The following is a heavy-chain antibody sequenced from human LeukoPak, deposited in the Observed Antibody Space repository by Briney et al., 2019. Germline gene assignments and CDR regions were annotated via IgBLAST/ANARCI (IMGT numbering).Heavy chain of an antibody. D-gene: IGHD3-10*01. J-gene: IGHJ6*02. Sequence: GGSLRLSCAASGFTFSSYAMSWVRQAPGKGLEWVSAISGSGGSTYYADSVKGRFTISRDNSKNTLYLQMNSLRAEDTAVYYCAKPTSEVWFGKFRYYGMDVWGQGTTVTVSS. V-gene: IGHV3-23*01. CDR1: GFTFSSYA. CDR3: AKPTSEVWFGKFRYYGMDV. CDR2: ISGSGGST.